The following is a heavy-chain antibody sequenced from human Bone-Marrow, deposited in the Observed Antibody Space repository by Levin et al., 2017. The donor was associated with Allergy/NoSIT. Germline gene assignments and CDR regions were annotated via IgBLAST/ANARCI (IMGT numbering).Heavy chain of an antibody. J-gene: IGHJ5*02. V-gene: IGHV1-2*02. CDR3: ARQSERYFGP. CDR2: INPNSGDT. CDR1: GYTFTGYY. Sequence: GESLKISCKASGYTFTGYYMHWVRQAPGQGLEWMGWINPNSGDTKYAQKFQDRVTMTRDTSITTAHMELKRLIFDDTAVYYCARQSERYFGPWGQGTLVTVSS. D-gene: IGHD3-9*01.